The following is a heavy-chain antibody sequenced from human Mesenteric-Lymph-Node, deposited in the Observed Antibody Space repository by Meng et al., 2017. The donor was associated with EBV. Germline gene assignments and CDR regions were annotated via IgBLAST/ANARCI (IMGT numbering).Heavy chain of an antibody. Sequence: QGQLQESGPGRVKPSETLSLTCTVSGGSVSSGSYYWSWIRQPPGKGLEWIGYIYYSGSANYNPSFKSRVTISVDTSKNQFSLKLSSVTAADTAVYYCGRGRTYWYFDLWGRGTLVTVSS. CDR1: GGSVSSGSYY. CDR2: IYYSGSA. V-gene: IGHV4-61*01. CDR3: GRGRTYWYFDL. J-gene: IGHJ2*01.